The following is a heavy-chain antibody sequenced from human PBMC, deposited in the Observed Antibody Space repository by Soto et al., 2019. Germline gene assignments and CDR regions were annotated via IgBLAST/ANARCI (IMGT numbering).Heavy chain of an antibody. Sequence: QVQLVQSGAEVKKPGASVKVSCKASGYTFTSYDINWVRQATGQGLEWMGWMNPNSGNTGYAQKFQGRVIMTRNTSISTAYMELSSLRSEDTAVYYCARATLEYSSSSPSFVDYWGQGTLVTVSS. D-gene: IGHD6-6*01. V-gene: IGHV1-8*01. CDR2: MNPNSGNT. J-gene: IGHJ4*02. CDR3: ARATLEYSSSSPSFVDY. CDR1: GYTFTSYD.